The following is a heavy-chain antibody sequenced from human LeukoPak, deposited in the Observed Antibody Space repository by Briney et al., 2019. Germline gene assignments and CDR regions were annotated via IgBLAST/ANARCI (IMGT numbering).Heavy chain of an antibody. CDR3: ARGDSSGYYPYYFDY. CDR1: GGSISSGSYY. V-gene: IGHV4-61*02. J-gene: IGHJ4*02. Sequence: SETLSLTCTVSGGSISSGSYYWSWIRQPAGKGLEWIGRIYTSGSTNYNPSLKSRVTISVDTSKNQFSLKLSSVTAADTAVYYCARGDSSGYYPYYFDYWGQGTLVTVSS. CDR2: IYTSGST. D-gene: IGHD3-22*01.